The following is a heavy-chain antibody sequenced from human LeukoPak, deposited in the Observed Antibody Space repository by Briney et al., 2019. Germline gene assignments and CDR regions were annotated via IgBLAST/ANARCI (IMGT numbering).Heavy chain of an antibody. CDR1: GGSFSGYY. CDR2: INHSGST. D-gene: IGHD3-3*01. J-gene: IGHJ4*02. CDR3: ARGIIRGPAYYDFWSGYVGFDY. V-gene: IGHV4-34*01. Sequence: SSETLSLTCAVYGGSFSGYYWSWIRQPPGKGLEWIGEINHSGSTNYNPSLKSRVTISVDTSKNQFSLKLSSVTAADTAVYYCARGIIRGPAYYDFWSGYVGFDYWGQGTLVTVSS.